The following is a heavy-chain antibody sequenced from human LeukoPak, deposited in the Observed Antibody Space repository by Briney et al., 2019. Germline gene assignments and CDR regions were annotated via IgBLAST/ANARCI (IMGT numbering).Heavy chain of an antibody. CDR1: GFTFSSYS. CDR2: ISYDGNNK. Sequence: QPGGSLRLSCAASGFTFSSYSMNWVRQAPGKGLEWVAIISYDGNNKYYADSVKGRFTTSRDNSKNMLYLQMNSLRTEDTAVYYCARGPSSYYESSGYSYYFDFWGQGTLVTVSS. V-gene: IGHV3-30*03. D-gene: IGHD3-22*01. CDR3: ARGPSSYYESSGYSYYFDF. J-gene: IGHJ4*02.